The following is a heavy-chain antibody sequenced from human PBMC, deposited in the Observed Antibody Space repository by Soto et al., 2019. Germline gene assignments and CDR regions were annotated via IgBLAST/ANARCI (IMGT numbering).Heavy chain of an antibody. CDR3: AREGYVLRLNCFDP. Sequence: SETLSLTCTVSGGSISSYYWSWIRQPPGKGLEWIGYIYYSGSTNYNPSLKSRVTISVDTSKNQFSLKLSSVTAADTAVYYCAREGYVLRLNCFDPWGQGTLVIVSS. CDR1: GGSISSYY. J-gene: IGHJ5*02. CDR2: IYYSGST. V-gene: IGHV4-59*01. D-gene: IGHD3-3*01.